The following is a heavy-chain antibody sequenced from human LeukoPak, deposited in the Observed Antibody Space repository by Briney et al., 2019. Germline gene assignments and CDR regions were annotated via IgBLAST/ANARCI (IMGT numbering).Heavy chain of an antibody. D-gene: IGHD2-15*01. J-gene: IGHJ3*02. CDR3: ARDVGLDAFDI. CDR1: GFTFSSYE. Sequence: GGSLRLSCAASGFTFSSYEMNWVRQAPGKGLEWGSYISSSGSTIYYADSVKGRFTISRDNAKNTVFLQMDSLRPEDTAVYYCARDVGLDAFDIWGQGTMVTVSS. V-gene: IGHV3-48*03. CDR2: ISSSGSTI.